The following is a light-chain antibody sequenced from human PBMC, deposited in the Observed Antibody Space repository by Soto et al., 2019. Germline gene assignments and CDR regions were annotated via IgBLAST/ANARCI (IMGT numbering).Light chain of an antibody. CDR2: DAS. CDR3: QQFHDLPIT. J-gene: IGKJ5*01. V-gene: IGKV1-33*01. CDR1: QDIKKN. Sequence: DIQMNQSPSSLSASVGDRVTITFQASQDIKKNLNWYQQKPGKAPKVLIYDASNLESGVPSRFSGSGFGTKFTLSINSLQPEDVGTYFCQQFHDLPITFGQGTRLEIK.